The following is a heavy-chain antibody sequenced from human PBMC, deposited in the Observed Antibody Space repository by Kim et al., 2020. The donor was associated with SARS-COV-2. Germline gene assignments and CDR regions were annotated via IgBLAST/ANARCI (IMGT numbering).Heavy chain of an antibody. CDR2: ISWNSGSI. CDR3: AKGAVVIPAALDY. Sequence: GGSLRLSCAASGFTFDEDAMHWVRQVPGKGLEWVSGISWNSGSIVYADSVKGRFTISRDNAKNSLYLQMNSLRAEDTAVYYCAKGAVVIPAALDYWGQGTLVIVSS. D-gene: IGHD2-2*01. V-gene: IGHV3-9*01. CDR1: GFTFDEDA. J-gene: IGHJ4*02.